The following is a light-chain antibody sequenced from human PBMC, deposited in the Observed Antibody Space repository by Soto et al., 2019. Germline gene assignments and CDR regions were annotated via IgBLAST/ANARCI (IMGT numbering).Light chain of an antibody. CDR3: QKCKVAPFT. Sequence: DIQMTQSPSTLSASVGDRVTITCRASQSVSNWLAWYQQKPGKAPKLLIYDASSLESGVPSRFSGSGFGTDFTLTISSLQPEDVATYYCQKCKVAPFTFGGGTKVDIK. CDR2: DAS. V-gene: IGKV1-5*01. J-gene: IGKJ4*01. CDR1: QSVSNW.